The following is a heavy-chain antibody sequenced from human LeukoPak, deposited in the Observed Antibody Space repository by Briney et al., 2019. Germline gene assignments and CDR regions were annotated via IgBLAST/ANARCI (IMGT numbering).Heavy chain of an antibody. Sequence: PGGSLRLSCAASGFTFSSYGMHWVRQAPGKGLEWVAVISYDGSNKYYADSVKGRFTISRDNSKNTLYLQMNSLRAEDTAVYYCAKVGSSMAIDYRGQGTLVTVSS. V-gene: IGHV3-30*18. CDR2: ISYDGSNK. D-gene: IGHD3-10*01. J-gene: IGHJ4*02. CDR1: GFTFSSYG. CDR3: AKVGSSMAIDY.